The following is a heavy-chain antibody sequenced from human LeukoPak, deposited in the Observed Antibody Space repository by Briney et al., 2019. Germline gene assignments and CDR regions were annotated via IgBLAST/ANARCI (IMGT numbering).Heavy chain of an antibody. D-gene: IGHD3-10*01. CDR1: GFTFRSYW. J-gene: IGHJ4*02. CDR2: INQDGSEK. CDR3: AKDRGFGVFFQHYFDY. V-gene: IGHV3-7*01. Sequence: GSLRLSCAASGFTFRSYWMSWVRQAPGKGLEWVANINQDGSEKYYVDSVKGRFTISRDNSKNTLNLQMNSLRAEDTAVYYCAKDRGFGVFFQHYFDYWGQGTLVTVSS.